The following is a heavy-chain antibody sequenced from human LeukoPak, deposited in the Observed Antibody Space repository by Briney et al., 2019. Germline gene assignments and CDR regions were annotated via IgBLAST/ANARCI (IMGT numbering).Heavy chain of an antibody. CDR2: IYYSGST. J-gene: IGHJ4*02. CDR3: AREIYCSGGSCYSFDY. CDR1: GGSISSGDYY. V-gene: IGHV4-30-4*01. Sequence: PSQTLSLTCTVSGGSISSGDYYWSWIRQPPGKGLEWIGYIYYSGSTYYNPSLKSRDTISVDTSKNQFSLKLSSVTAADTAVYYCAREIYCSGGSCYSFDYWGQGTLVTVSS. D-gene: IGHD2-15*01.